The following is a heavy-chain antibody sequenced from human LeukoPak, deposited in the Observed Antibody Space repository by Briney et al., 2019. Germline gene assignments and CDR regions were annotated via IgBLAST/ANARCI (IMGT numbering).Heavy chain of an antibody. J-gene: IGHJ4*02. CDR3: AKLRGRYGDYGYYFDY. CDR2: IWYDGSNK. D-gene: IGHD4-17*01. Sequence: GRSLRLSCAASGFTFSSYGMHWVRQAPGKGPEWVAVIWYDGSNKYYADSVKGRFTISRDNSKNTLYLQMNSLRAEDTAVYYCAKLRGRYGDYGYYFDYWGQGTLVTVSS. CDR1: GFTFSSYG. V-gene: IGHV3-33*06.